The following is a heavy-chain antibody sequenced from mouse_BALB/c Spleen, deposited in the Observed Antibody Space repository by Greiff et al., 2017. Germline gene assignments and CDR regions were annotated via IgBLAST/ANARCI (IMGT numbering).Heavy chain of an antibody. Sequence: EVKLMESGGGLVKPGGSLKLSCAASGFTFSDYYMYWVRQTPEKRLEWVATISDGGSYTYYPDSVKGRFTISRDNAKNNLYLQMSSLKSEDTAMYYCARDPTLNVWGAGTTVTVSS. D-gene: IGHD2-10*01. CDR3: ARDPTLNV. CDR2: ISDGGSYT. J-gene: IGHJ1*01. CDR1: GFTFSDYY. V-gene: IGHV5-4*02.